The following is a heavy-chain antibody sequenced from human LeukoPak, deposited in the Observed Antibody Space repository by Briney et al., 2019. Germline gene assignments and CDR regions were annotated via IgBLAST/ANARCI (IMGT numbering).Heavy chain of an antibody. V-gene: IGHV1-69*13. Sequence: ASVKVSCKASGGTFSSYAISWVRQAPGQGLEWMGGIIPIFGTANYAQKFQSRVTITADESTSTAYMELSSLRSEDTAVYYCARDNERMGATALDYWGQGTLVTVSS. D-gene: IGHD1-26*01. J-gene: IGHJ4*02. CDR2: IIPIFGTA. CDR3: ARDNERMGATALDY. CDR1: GGTFSSYA.